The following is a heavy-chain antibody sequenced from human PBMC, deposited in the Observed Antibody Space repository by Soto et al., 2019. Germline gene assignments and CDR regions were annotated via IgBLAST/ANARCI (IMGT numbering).Heavy chain of an antibody. CDR2: INAGNGNT. J-gene: IGHJ2*01. CDR1: GYTFTSYA. D-gene: IGHD1-26*01. V-gene: IGHV1-3*01. CDR3: ARGGSLYWYFDL. Sequence: ASVKVSCKASGYTFTSYAMHWVRQAPGQRLEWMGWINAGNGNTKYSQKFQGRVTNTRDTSASTAYMELSSLRSEDTAVYYCARGGSLYWYFDLWGRGTLVTVSS.